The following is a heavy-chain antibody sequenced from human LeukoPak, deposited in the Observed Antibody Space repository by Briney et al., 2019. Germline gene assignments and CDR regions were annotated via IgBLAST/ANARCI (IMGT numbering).Heavy chain of an antibody. CDR2: INQDGSDK. CDR3: AREYSWSGRDI. J-gene: IGHJ1*01. CDR1: AFTFSHKY. D-gene: IGHD1-14*01. Sequence: GGSLRLSCVGSAFTFSHKYMSWVRQAPGKGLEWVGNINQDGSDKNYVDSVKGRFTISRDNPKNSLYLQMNSLKVEDTAVYYCAREYSWSGRDIWGQGTLVTVSS. V-gene: IGHV3-7*05.